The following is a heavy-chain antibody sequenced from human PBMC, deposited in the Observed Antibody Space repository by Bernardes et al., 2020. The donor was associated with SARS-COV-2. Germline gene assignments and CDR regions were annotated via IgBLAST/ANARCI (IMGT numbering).Heavy chain of an antibody. CDR3: ARDGSSSWGGMDV. CDR1: GGSISSYY. V-gene: IGHV4-59*01. Sequence: SETLSLTRTVSGGSISSYYWSWIRQPPGKGLEWIGYIYYSGSTNYNPSLKSRVTISVDTSKNQFSLKLSSVTAADTAVYYCARDGSSSWGGMDVWGQGTTVTVSS. CDR2: IYYSGST. J-gene: IGHJ6*02. D-gene: IGHD6-13*01.